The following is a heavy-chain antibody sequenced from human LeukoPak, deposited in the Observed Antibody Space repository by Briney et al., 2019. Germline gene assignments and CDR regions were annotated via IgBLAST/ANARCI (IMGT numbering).Heavy chain of an antibody. CDR3: ASSLSIFGVVPFDY. J-gene: IGHJ4*02. V-gene: IGHV4-59*01. Sequence: PSETLSLTCTVSGGSISSYYWSWLRQPPGKGLERIGYIYYSGSTNYNPSLKSRVTISVDTSKNQFSLKLSSVTAADTAVYYCASSLSIFGVVPFDYWGQGTLATVSS. D-gene: IGHD3-3*01. CDR2: IYYSGST. CDR1: GGSISSYY.